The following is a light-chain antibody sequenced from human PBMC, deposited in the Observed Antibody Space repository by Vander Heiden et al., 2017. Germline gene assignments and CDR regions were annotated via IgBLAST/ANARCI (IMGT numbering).Light chain of an antibody. Sequence: EIAMTQSPATLSVSPGDRVTITCRASQSISSYLAWYQQKPGQAPRLLIYGASSWASGVPARFSGSGSGTEFTLTISSLQSEDFAVYYCQQDNSWPPTFGQGTKVEIK. J-gene: IGKJ2*01. V-gene: IGKV3-15*01. CDR2: GAS. CDR1: QSISSY. CDR3: QQDNSWPPT.